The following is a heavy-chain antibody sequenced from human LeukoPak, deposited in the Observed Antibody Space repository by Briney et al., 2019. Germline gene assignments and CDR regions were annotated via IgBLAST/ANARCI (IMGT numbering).Heavy chain of an antibody. CDR1: GGSVSDYY. CDR2: IYYTGT. J-gene: IGHJ4*02. D-gene: IGHD6-6*01. Sequence: SETLSLTCTVSGGSVSDYYWSWIRQSPGKGLEWIGYIYYTGTSYNPSLKSRVTISMHTSKNQFSLKLSSVTAADTAVYYCARQLYSSSEYDYWGQGTLVTVSS. CDR3: ARQLYSSSEYDY. V-gene: IGHV4-59*08.